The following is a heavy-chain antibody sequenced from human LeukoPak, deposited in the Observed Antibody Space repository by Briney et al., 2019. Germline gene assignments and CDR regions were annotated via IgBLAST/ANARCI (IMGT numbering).Heavy chain of an antibody. J-gene: IGHJ4*02. CDR2: SSGSGGST. D-gene: IGHD5-18*01. CDR3: AKSGGYSYIENFDY. Sequence: GGSLRLSCAASGFTFNNYAMNWVRQAPGKGLEWVSGSSGSGGSTSYADSVKGRFTMSRDNSKNTLYLQMNSLRAEDTAVYYCAKSGGYSYIENFDYWGQGTLVTVSS. CDR1: GFTFNNYA. V-gene: IGHV3-23*01.